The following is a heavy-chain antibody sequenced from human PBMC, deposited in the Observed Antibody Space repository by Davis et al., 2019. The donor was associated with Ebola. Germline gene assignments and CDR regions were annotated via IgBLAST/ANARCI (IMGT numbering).Heavy chain of an antibody. J-gene: IGHJ3*02. D-gene: IGHD2/OR15-2a*01. Sequence: GESLKISCETSGFIFRNYVMSWVRQAPGKGLEWVSTFGTGGDTYYADSVKGRFGISRDNSRGTLYLQMNSLRVEDTAIYYCVKDSSNIWFDIWGQGTLVTVSS. CDR1: GFIFRNYV. CDR2: FGTGGDT. V-gene: IGHV3-23*01. CDR3: VKDSSNIWFDI.